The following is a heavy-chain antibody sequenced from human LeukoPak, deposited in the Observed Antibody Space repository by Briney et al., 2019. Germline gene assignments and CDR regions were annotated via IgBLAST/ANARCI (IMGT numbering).Heavy chain of an antibody. J-gene: IGHJ6*02. Sequence: ASVKVSCKASGYTFTGYYMHWVRQAPGQGLEWMGRINPNGGGTNYAQKFQGRVTMTRDTSISTAYMELSRLRSDDTAVYYCARAGIAVGYYGMDVWGQGTTVTVSS. CDR2: INPNGGGT. D-gene: IGHD6-19*01. CDR1: GYTFTGYY. CDR3: ARAGIAVGYYGMDV. V-gene: IGHV1-2*06.